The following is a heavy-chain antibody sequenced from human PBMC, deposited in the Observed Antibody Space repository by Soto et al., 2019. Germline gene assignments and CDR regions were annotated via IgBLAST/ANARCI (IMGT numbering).Heavy chain of an antibody. CDR2: IRSKAYGGTT. CDR3: TRVFSGRIVGATTNYYYGMDV. D-gene: IGHD1-26*01. V-gene: IGHV3-49*04. J-gene: IGHJ6*02. Sequence: GGSLRLSCTASGFTFGDYAMSWVRQAPGKGLEWVGFIRSKAYGGTTEYAASVKGRFTISRDDSKSIAYLQMNSLKTEDTAVYYCTRVFSGRIVGATTNYYYGMDVWGQGTTVTVSS. CDR1: GFTFGDYA.